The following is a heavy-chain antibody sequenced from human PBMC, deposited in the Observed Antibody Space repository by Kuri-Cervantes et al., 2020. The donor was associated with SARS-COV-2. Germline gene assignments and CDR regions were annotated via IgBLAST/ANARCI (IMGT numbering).Heavy chain of an antibody. D-gene: IGHD1-26*01. CDR2: IYTSGST. V-gene: IGHV4-61*02. Sequence: LRLSCTVSGGSISSGSYYWSWIRQSAGKGLEWIGRIYTSGSTNYNPSLKSRVTISVGTSKNQFSLKLSSVTAADTAVYYCARDRWELHDYWGQGTLVTVSS. CDR1: GGSISSGSYY. J-gene: IGHJ4*02. CDR3: ARDRWELHDY.